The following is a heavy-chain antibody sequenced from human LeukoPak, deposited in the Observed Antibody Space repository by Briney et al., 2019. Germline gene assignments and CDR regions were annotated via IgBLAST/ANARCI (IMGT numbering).Heavy chain of an antibody. CDR3: AKESIAGATTHVFDI. CDR1: GFTFSTYG. CDR2: ISGSGGST. J-gene: IGHJ2*01. D-gene: IGHD1-26*01. Sequence: GGSLRLSCVASGFTFSTYGMSWVRQAPGKGLEWVSAISGSGGSTYYADSVKGRFTISRDNSKNTLHLQMDSLRPEDTAVYFCAKESIAGATTHVFDIWGRGTLVTVSS. V-gene: IGHV3-23*01.